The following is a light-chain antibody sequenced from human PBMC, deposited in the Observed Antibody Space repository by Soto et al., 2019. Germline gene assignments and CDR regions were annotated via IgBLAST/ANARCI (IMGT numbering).Light chain of an antibody. CDR3: QSYDSSLSGSYV. Sequence: QSVLTQSPSLSGAPGQRVTISCTGSSSNIGAGYDVHWYQQLPGTAPKLLIYGNSNRPSGVPDRFSGSKSGTSASLAITGLQAEDEADYYCQSYDSSLSGSYVFGTGTKVTVL. J-gene: IGLJ1*01. CDR1: SSNIGAGYD. V-gene: IGLV1-40*01. CDR2: GNS.